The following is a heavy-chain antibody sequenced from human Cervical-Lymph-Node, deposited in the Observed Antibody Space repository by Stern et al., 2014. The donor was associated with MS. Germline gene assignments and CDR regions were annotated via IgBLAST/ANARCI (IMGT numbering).Heavy chain of an antibody. CDR1: GFAFSSHH. Sequence: VQLVESEGGVVQPGRSLRLSCAASGFAFSSHHMHWVRQAPGKGLEWVAFISHEGSDQRYEDSVKGRFTISRDNSKNTMYLHMNSLRAEDTAVYYCAKESDAFDMWGQGTMVTVSS. CDR2: ISHEGSDQ. J-gene: IGHJ3*02. V-gene: IGHV3-30*18. CDR3: AKESDAFDM.